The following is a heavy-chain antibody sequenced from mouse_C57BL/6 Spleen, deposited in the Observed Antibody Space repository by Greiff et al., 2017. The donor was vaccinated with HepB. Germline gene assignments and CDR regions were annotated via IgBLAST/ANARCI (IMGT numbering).Heavy chain of an antibody. V-gene: IGHV1-39*01. CDR1: GYSFTDYN. Sequence: EVQLQQSGPELVKPGASVKISCKASGYSFTDYNMNWVKQSNGQSLEWIGVINPNYGTTSYNQKFKGKAILTADQSSSTAYMQLNSLTSEDSAVYYCASSTTVVATPFAYWGQGTLVTVSA. D-gene: IGHD1-1*01. J-gene: IGHJ3*01. CDR2: INPNYGTT. CDR3: ASSTTVVATPFAY.